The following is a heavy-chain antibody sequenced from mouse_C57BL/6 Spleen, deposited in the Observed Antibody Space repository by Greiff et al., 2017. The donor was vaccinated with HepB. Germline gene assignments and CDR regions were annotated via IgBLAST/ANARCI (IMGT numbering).Heavy chain of an antibody. CDR1: GYTFTSYW. J-gene: IGHJ2*01. Sequence: QVQLQQPGAELVMPGASVKLSCKASGYTFTSYWMHWVKQRPGQGLEWIGEIDPSDSYTNYNQKFKGKSTLTVDKSSSTAYMQLSSLTSEDTAVYYCARGTVEDGYWGQGTTLTVSS. D-gene: IGHD1-1*01. CDR2: IDPSDSYT. V-gene: IGHV1-69*01. CDR3: ARGTVEDGY.